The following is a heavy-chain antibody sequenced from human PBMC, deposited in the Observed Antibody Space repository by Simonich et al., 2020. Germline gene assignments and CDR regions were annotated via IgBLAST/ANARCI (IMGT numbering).Heavy chain of an antibody. CDR3: ARDGLGTAYYYYMDV. V-gene: IGHV3-7*01. J-gene: IGHJ6*03. CDR1: GFTFSRYW. Sequence: EVQLVESGGGLVQPGGSLRLSCAASGFTFSRYWMGWVRQAPGKGLEWVANIKQDGSEKYYVDSVKGRFTIYRDNAKNSLYLQMNSLRAEDTAVYYCARDGLGTAYYYYMDVWGKGTTVTVSS. D-gene: IGHD7-27*01. CDR2: IKQDGSEK.